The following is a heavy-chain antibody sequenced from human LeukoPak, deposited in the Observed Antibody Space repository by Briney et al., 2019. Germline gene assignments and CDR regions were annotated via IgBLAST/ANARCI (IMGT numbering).Heavy chain of an antibody. V-gene: IGHV3-23*01. Sequence: GGSLRLSCVASGFTFSSYAMSWVRQAPGKGLEWVSAISGSGGSTYYADSVKGRFTISRDNSKNTLYLQMNSLRAEDTAVYYCAKDLGNYDILTGYYLSYYYYGMDVWGQGTTVTVSS. CDR1: GFTFSSYA. CDR3: AKDLGNYDILTGYYLSYYYYGMDV. CDR2: ISGSGGST. J-gene: IGHJ6*02. D-gene: IGHD3-9*01.